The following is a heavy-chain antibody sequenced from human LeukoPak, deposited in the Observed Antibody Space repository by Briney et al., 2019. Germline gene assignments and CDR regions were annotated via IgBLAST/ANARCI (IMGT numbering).Heavy chain of an antibody. J-gene: IGHJ5*02. Sequence: ASVKVSCKASGYTLTGYYMHWVRQAPGQGLEWMGWINPNSGGTNYAQKFQGRVTMTEDTSTDTAYMELSSLRSEDTAVYYCATYPLWFGELLPRYNWFDPWGQGTLVTVSS. CDR3: ATYPLWFGELLPRYNWFDP. CDR2: INPNSGGT. CDR1: GYTLTGYY. D-gene: IGHD3-10*01. V-gene: IGHV1-2*02.